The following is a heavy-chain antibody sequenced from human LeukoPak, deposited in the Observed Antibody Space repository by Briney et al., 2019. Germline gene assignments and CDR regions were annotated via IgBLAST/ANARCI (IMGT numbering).Heavy chain of an antibody. CDR2: ISAYNGNT. V-gene: IGHV1-18*01. CDR3: ARDGAITIFGVVSRPPQYYYYMDV. CDR1: GYTFTSYG. J-gene: IGHJ6*03. D-gene: IGHD3-3*01. Sequence: GASEMVSCKASGYTFTSYGISWVRQAPGQGLEWMGWISAYNGNTNYAQKLQGRVTMTTDTSTSTAYMELRSLRSDDTAVYYCARDGAITIFGVVSRPPQYYYYMDVWGKGTTVTVSS.